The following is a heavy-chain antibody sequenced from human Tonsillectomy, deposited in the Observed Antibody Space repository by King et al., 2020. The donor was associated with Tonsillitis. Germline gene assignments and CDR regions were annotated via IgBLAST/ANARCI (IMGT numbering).Heavy chain of an antibody. CDR1: GFSLITSGVG. J-gene: IGHJ4*02. Sequence: TLKESGPTLVKPTQTLTLTCTFSGFSLITSGVGVGWIRQPPGKALEWLAILYWDDDKRYSPSLESRLTITKDTSKNQVVLTMTNMDPVDTATYYCAHIRGGSEIDYWGQGTLVTVSS. V-gene: IGHV2-5*02. CDR2: LYWDDDK. D-gene: IGHD5-12*01. CDR3: AHIRGGSEIDY.